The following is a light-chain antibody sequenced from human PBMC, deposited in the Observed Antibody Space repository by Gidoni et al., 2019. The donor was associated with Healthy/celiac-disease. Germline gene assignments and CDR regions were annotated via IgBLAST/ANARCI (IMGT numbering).Light chain of an antibody. J-gene: IGKJ2*01. V-gene: IGKV2-28*01. CDR1: QSLLHSNGYNY. CDR2: LGS. Sequence: DIVMTQSPLSLPVTPGEPASISCRSSQSLLHSNGYNYLDWYLQKQGQSPQLLIYLGSNRASGVPDRFSGSGSGTDFTLKISRVEAEDVGVYYCMQALQTPPNTFGXGTKLEIK. CDR3: MQALQTPPNT.